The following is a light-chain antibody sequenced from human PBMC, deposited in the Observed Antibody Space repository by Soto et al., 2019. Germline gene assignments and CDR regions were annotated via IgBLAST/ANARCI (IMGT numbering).Light chain of an antibody. Sequence: EIVLTQSPGTLSLSAGERATLSCRASQSVSSNYLAWYQQKPGQPPRLLISGASSRATGIPDSFIGSGSGTDFTLTISSLEPEEFAVYYFQHYGRSPPSWTFGEGTKVEIK. CDR2: GAS. J-gene: IGKJ1*01. CDR3: QHYGRSPPSWT. V-gene: IGKV3-20*01. CDR1: QSVSSNY.